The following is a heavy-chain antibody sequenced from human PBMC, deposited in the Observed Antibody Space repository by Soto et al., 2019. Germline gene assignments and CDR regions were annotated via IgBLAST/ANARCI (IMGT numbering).Heavy chain of an antibody. CDR1: GYTFTNYG. Sequence: GASVKVSCKASGYTFTNYGISWVRQAPGQGLEWMGWISAYNGNTNYAQKLQGRVTMTTDTSTSTAYMELRSLRSDDTAVYYCARGRPNYYDSSGFNWFDPWGQGTLVTVSS. CDR3: ARGRPNYYDSSGFNWFDP. J-gene: IGHJ5*02. CDR2: ISAYNGNT. D-gene: IGHD3-22*01. V-gene: IGHV1-18*01.